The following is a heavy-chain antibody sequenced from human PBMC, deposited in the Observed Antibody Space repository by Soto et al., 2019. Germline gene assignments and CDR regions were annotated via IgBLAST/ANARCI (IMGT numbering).Heavy chain of an antibody. CDR1: GGSISSYY. CDR3: ARGDLYDTLGHYFDY. CDR2: IYYSGST. J-gene: IGHJ4*02. D-gene: IGHD3-22*01. Sequence: ETLSLTCTVSGGSISSYYWSWIRQPPGKGLEWIGYIYYSGSTNYNPSLKSRVTISVDTSKNQFSLKLSSVTAADTAVYYCARGDLYDTLGHYFDYWGQGTLVTVSS. V-gene: IGHV4-59*01.